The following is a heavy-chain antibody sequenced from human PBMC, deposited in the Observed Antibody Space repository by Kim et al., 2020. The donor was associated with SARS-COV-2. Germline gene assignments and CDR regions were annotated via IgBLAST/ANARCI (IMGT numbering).Heavy chain of an antibody. Sequence: SETLSLTSTVSGGSISSGGYYWSWIRQHPGKGLEWIGYIFYSGRAYYNPSLKTRATISIDTSNNQFFLNLDSMTAADTAAYYCARDSPFASGPADNYYG. CDR1: GGSISSGGYY. CDR2: IFYSGRA. D-gene: IGHD3-10*01. J-gene: IGHJ6*01. V-gene: IGHV4-31*03. CDR3: ARDSPFASGPADNYYG.